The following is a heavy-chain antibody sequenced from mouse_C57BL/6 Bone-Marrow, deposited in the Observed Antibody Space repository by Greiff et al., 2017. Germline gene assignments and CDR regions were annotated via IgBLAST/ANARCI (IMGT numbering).Heavy chain of an antibody. CDR1: GYSITSGYY. D-gene: IGHD1-1*01. CDR3: ARVPIYYYGSSYAGYAMDY. J-gene: IGHJ4*01. V-gene: IGHV3-6*01. Sequence: EVQLVESGPGLVKPSQSLSLTCSVTGYSITSGYYWNWIRQFPGNKLEWMGYISYDGSNNYNPSLKNRISLTRDTSKNQFFLKLNSVTTEDTATYYCARVPIYYYGSSYAGYAMDYWGQGTSVTVSS. CDR2: ISYDGSN.